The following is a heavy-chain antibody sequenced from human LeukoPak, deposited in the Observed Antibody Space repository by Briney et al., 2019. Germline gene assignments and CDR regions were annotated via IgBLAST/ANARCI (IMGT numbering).Heavy chain of an antibody. D-gene: IGHD4-11*01. CDR3: ARDPPAVTTITYG. CDR2: IYSGGTT. Sequence: GGSLRLSCAASGITVSDNYMNWVRQAPGTGLEWISLIYSGGTTSYADSVKGRFTISRDDSKNTLYLQMNNLRADDTAVYYCARDPPAVTTITYGWGQGTLVTVSS. V-gene: IGHV3-66*01. J-gene: IGHJ4*02. CDR1: GITVSDNY.